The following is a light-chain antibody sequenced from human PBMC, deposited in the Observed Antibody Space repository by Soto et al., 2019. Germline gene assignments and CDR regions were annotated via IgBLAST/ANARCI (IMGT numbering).Light chain of an antibody. CDR3: QQSLTMPIT. Sequence: DIQMTQSPASLSVSVGDRVTITCRASQSINNYLNWYLQRPGQAPKLLIRSASTLQRGVPSRFSCSGSRTEFTLTIADLQPDDFGTYYCQQSLTMPITFGHGTRLDIK. CDR2: SAS. CDR1: QSINNY. J-gene: IGKJ5*01. V-gene: IGKV1-39*01.